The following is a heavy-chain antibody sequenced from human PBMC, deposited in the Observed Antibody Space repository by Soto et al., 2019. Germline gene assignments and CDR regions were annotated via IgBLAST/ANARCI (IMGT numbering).Heavy chain of an antibody. J-gene: IGHJ5*02. Sequence: SETLSLTGNVSGSSIRTPDWWSWVRQTPEKGLEWIGEIYHSGTPNYNPSLKSRVSMSVDKSNNQFSLKMYSVTAADTAGYSCVRVTSVRGSEGACVGSWFYPWGQGTLVTVSS. CDR1: GSSIRTPDW. D-gene: IGHD5-12*01. CDR2: IYHSGTP. CDR3: VRVTSVRGSEGACVGSWFYP. V-gene: IGHV4-4*02.